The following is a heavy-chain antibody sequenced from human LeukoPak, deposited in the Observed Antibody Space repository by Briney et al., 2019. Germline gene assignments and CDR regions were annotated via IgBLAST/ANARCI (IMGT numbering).Heavy chain of an antibody. J-gene: IGHJ6*02. CDR1: GGSFSGYY. V-gene: IGHV4-34*01. CDR3: ARGYLWFGELLSWYYYGMDV. CDR2: INHSGST. D-gene: IGHD3-10*01. Sequence: SETLSLTCAVYGGSFSGYYWSWIRQPPGKGLESIGEINHSGSTNYNPSLKSRVTISVDTSKNQFSLKLSSVTAADTAVYYCARGYLWFGELLSWYYYGMDVWARGPRSPSP.